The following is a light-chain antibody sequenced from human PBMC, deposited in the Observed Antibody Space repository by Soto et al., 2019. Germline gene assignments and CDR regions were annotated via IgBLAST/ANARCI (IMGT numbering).Light chain of an antibody. CDR3: QQYGSSPVT. V-gene: IGKV3-20*01. CDR1: QSVSSSY. Sequence: EIVLTQSPGTLAVSPAERATLSCMASQSVSSSYLAWYQQKPGQAPRLLIYGASSRATGIPDRFSGSGSGTDFTLTISRLEPEDFAVYYCQQYGSSPVTFGQGTKVDIK. J-gene: IGKJ1*01. CDR2: GAS.